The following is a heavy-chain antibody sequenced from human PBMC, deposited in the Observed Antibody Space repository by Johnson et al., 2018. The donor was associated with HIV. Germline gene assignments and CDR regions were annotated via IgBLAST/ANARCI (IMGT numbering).Heavy chain of an antibody. CDR2: ISYDGSNK. Sequence: QVQLVESGGGVVRPGGSLRLSCAASGFTFHDYGMNWVRQTPGKGLEWVAVISYDGSNKYYADSVKGRFTISRDNSKNTLSLHMNSLRAEDTAVFYCARTPRPYYYDSSDGAFDIWGQGTMVTVSS. CDR1: GFTFHDYG. J-gene: IGHJ3*02. D-gene: IGHD3-22*01. V-gene: IGHV3-30*03. CDR3: ARTPRPYYYDSSDGAFDI.